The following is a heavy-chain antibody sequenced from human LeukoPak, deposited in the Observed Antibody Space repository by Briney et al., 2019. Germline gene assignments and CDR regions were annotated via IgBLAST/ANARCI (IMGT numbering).Heavy chain of an antibody. J-gene: IGHJ5*02. D-gene: IGHD3-10*01. Sequence: GSPRLSCAASGFTFSSYAMSWVRQPPGKGLEWIGEINHSGSTNYNPSLKSRVTISVDTSKNQFSLKLSSVTAADTAVYYCARGGSGTVFRPWGQGTLVTVSS. V-gene: IGHV4-34*01. CDR3: ARGGSGTVFRP. CDR2: INHSGST. CDR1: GFTFSSYA.